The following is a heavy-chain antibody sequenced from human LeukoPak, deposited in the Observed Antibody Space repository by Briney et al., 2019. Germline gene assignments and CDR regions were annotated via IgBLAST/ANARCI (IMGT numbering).Heavy chain of an antibody. V-gene: IGHV1-46*01. CDR1: GGTFSSYA. CDR3: ARETGAHCSGGSCYYHGMDA. Sequence: ASVKASCKASGGTFSSYAISWVRQAPGQGLEWVGIINPSDDTTSYAQKFQGRVTMTRDTSTSTVYMEMSSLRSEDTAVYYCARETGAHCSGGSCYYHGMDAWGQGTTVTVSS. D-gene: IGHD2-15*01. CDR2: INPSDDTT. J-gene: IGHJ6*02.